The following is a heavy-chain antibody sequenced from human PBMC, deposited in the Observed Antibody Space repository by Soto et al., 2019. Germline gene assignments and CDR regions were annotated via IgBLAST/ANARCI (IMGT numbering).Heavy chain of an antibody. D-gene: IGHD2-2*01. J-gene: IGHJ5*02. CDR1: GYTFTGYY. CDR3: ARRARYCSSTSCYDRNWFDP. V-gene: IGHV1-2*02. Sequence: ASVKVSCKASGYTFTGYYMRWVRQAPGQGLEWMGWINPNSGGTNYAQKFQGRVTMTRDTSISTAYMELSRLRSDDTAVYYCARRARYCSSTSCYDRNWFDPWGQGTLVTVSS. CDR2: INPNSGGT.